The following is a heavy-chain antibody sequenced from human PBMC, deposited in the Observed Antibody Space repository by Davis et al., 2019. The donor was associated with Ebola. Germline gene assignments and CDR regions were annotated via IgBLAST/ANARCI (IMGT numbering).Heavy chain of an antibody. D-gene: IGHD2-2*01. V-gene: IGHV3-30-3*01. J-gene: IGHJ4*02. CDR3: LVIPAARTSDF. Sequence: PGGSLRLSCAASGITFTSYAMHWVRQAPGKGLEWVAPISLDGSNEYYADSVKGRFTISRDKSKNTLNLQMNSLRVEDTAVYYCLVIPAARTSDFWGQGTLVTVSS. CDR2: ISLDGSNE. CDR1: GITFTSYA.